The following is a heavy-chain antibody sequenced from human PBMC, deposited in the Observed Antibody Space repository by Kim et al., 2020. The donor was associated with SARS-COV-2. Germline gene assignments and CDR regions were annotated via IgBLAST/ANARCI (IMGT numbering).Heavy chain of an antibody. J-gene: IGHJ4*02. CDR2: ISWNGGNI. Sequence: GGSLRLSCAASGFTFGDYGMHWVRQAPGKGLEWVSGISWNGGNIGYADSVKGRFTISRDKAKNSLYLQMNSLRAEDTALYYCAKDMRSGTNYSFVYWGQGTMVSVSS. CDR1: GFTFGDYG. V-gene: IGHV3-9*01. D-gene: IGHD2-2*01. CDR3: AKDMRSGTNYSFVY.